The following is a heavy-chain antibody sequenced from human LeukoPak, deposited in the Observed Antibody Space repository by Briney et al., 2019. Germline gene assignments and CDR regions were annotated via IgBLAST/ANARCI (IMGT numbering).Heavy chain of an antibody. CDR2: IYYSGST. CDR3: ARVDTAMNVDY. J-gene: IGHJ4*02. V-gene: IGHV4-59*01. CDR1: GGSIRSYY. D-gene: IGHD5-18*01. Sequence: KPSETLSLTCTVSGGSIRSYYWSWIRQPPGKGLQWIGYIYYSGSTNYNPSLKSRVTISVDTSKNQFSLKLSSVTAADTAVYYCARVDTAMNVDYWGQGTLVSDSS.